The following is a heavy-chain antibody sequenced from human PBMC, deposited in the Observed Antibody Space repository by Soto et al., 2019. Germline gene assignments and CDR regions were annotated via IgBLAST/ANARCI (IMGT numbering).Heavy chain of an antibody. CDR3: VRDHIGLGLDY. Sequence: EVQLVESGGGLVQPGGSLRLSCAASGFTFSSYWMHWVRQTTEKGLVWVSHINGGGSKTSYADSVKGRFTISRDNANNTLCLQINGLRAEDTAIYSCVRDHIGLGLDYWGLGTLVTVSS. J-gene: IGHJ4*02. CDR2: INGGGSKT. CDR1: GFTFSSYW. D-gene: IGHD1-26*01. V-gene: IGHV3-74*01.